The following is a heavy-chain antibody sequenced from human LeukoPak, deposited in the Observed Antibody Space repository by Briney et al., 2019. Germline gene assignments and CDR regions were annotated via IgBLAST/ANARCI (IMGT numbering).Heavy chain of an antibody. V-gene: IGHV1-46*01. CDR3: VREDLRGAVLVY. D-gene: IGHD3-10*01. CDR1: GYTFISYY. J-gene: IGHJ4*02. CDR2: INPGGGST. Sequence: GSVKGSCKGSGYTFISYYMHWVRQAPRQRREWMGIINPGGGSTSYAQKFQGRVTMTRDTSTSTVYMELSSLRSEDTAVYYCVREDLRGAVLVYWGQGTLVTVSS.